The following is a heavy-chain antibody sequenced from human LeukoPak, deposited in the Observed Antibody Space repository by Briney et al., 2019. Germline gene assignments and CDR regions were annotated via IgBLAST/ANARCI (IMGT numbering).Heavy chain of an antibody. Sequence: GGSLRLSCAASGFTFSSYGMHWVRQAPGKGLEWVAFIRYDGSNKYYADSVKGRFTISRDNSKNTLYLQMNSLRDEDTAVYYCARGGLRQQLVRGDHFDDWGQGTLATVSS. D-gene: IGHD6-13*01. V-gene: IGHV3-30*02. J-gene: IGHJ4*02. CDR2: IRYDGSNK. CDR3: ARGGLRQQLVRGDHFDD. CDR1: GFTFSSYG.